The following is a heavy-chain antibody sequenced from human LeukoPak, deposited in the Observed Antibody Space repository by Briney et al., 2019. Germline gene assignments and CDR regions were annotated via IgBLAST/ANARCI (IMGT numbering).Heavy chain of an antibody. D-gene: IGHD1-1*01. CDR1: GGSISSGDYS. J-gene: IGHJ5*02. CDR2: IYYSGST. CDR3: ARERSWKDIDP. V-gene: IGHV4-61*08. Sequence: PSETLSLTCAVSGGSISSGDYSWSWIRQPPGKGLEWIGYIYYSGSTDYNPSLKSRVTISVDTSKNQFSLKLSSVTAADTAVYYCARERSWKDIDPWGQGTLVTVSS.